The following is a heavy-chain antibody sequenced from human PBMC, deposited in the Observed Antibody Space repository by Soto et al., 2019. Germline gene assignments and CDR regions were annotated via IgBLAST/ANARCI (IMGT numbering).Heavy chain of an antibody. V-gene: IGHV5-51*01. CDR1: GYNFAGYW. CDR2: IYPSDSDT. Sequence: PGESLKISWKGSGYNFAGYWIAWVRQMPGKGLELMGIIYPSDSDTRYRPSFQGQVTISADKSISSAYLQWSSLRDEDTAVYYCAKDSLRGEVPAALNFGFWGQGTVVTVSS. CDR3: AKDSLRGEVPAALNFGF. J-gene: IGHJ4*02. D-gene: IGHD2-2*01.